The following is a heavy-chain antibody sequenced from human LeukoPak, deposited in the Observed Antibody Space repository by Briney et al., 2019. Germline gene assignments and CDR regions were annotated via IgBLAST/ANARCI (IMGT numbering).Heavy chain of an antibody. Sequence: SETLSLTCTVSGGSISSGGYYWSWIRQHPGKALEWIGYIYYSGSTYYNPSLKSRVTISVDTSKNQFSLKLSSVTAADTAVYYCARQPWHDSRAFDIWGQGTMVTVSS. J-gene: IGHJ3*02. CDR3: ARQPWHDSRAFDI. CDR2: IYYSGST. D-gene: IGHD3-22*01. CDR1: GGSISSGGYY. V-gene: IGHV4-31*03.